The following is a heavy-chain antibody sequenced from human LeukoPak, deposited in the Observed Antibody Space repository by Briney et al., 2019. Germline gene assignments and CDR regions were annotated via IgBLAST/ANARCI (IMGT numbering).Heavy chain of an antibody. D-gene: IGHD4-17*01. J-gene: IGHJ4*02. CDR3: ASLTTVTRRPLFDH. CDR2: IYYSGST. Sequence: PSETLSLTCTVSGGSISSSSYYWGWIRQPPGKGLEWIGCIYYSGSTYYNPSLKSRVTISVDTSKNQFSLKLSSVTAADTAVYYCASLTTVTRRPLFDHWGQGTLVTVSS. CDR1: GGSISSSSYY. V-gene: IGHV4-39*01.